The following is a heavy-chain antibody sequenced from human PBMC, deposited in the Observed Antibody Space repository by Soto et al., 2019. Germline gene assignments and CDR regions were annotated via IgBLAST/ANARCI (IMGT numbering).Heavy chain of an antibody. Sequence: QVQLQESGPGLVKPSQTLSLMCTASGAPISGGDYHWSWIRQPPGKGLEWIGYIFPSGATHYNSSLGSRITMSVETSKSHFSLKLTSVTAADTAVYFCARGSAAKRYFDLWGRGTLVTVSS. CDR1: GAPISGGDYH. CDR2: IFPSGAT. J-gene: IGHJ2*01. CDR3: ARGSAAKRYFDL. V-gene: IGHV4-30-4*01. D-gene: IGHD5-18*01.